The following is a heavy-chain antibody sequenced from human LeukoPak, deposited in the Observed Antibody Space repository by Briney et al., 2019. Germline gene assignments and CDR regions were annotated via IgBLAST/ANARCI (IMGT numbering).Heavy chain of an antibody. J-gene: IGHJ4*02. CDR2: IIPILGIA. CDR1: GGTFSSYA. V-gene: IGHV1-69*04. CDR3: AREWVLYSSGQGVVDY. Sequence: SVKVSCKASGGTFSSYAISWVRQAPGQGLEWMGRIIPILGIANYAQKFQGRVTITADKSTSTAYMELSSLRSEDTAVYYCAREWVLYSSGQGVVDYWGQGTLVTVSS. D-gene: IGHD6-19*01.